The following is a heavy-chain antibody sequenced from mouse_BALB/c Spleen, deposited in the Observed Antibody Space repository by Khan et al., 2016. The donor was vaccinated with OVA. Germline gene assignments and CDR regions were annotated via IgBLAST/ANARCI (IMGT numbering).Heavy chain of an antibody. D-gene: IGHD2-10*01. Sequence: VQLQESGPGLLAPSQSLSITCTVSGFSLTGYGVNWVRQPPGKGLEWLGMIWGGGSTDYNSALKSRLSISKDNSKSQVFLKMNSLQTDDTARYYCARAYYGNYREAMDYWGQGTSVTVSS. CDR3: ARAYYGNYREAMDY. CDR1: GFSLTGYG. J-gene: IGHJ4*01. CDR2: IWGGGST. V-gene: IGHV2-6-7*01.